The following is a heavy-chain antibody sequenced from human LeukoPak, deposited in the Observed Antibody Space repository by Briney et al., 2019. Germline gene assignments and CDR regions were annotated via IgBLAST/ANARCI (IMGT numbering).Heavy chain of an antibody. V-gene: IGHV1-18*01. D-gene: IGHD1-26*01. CDR2: VSAYNAKT. Sequence: ASVRVSCTASGYTFTTSYINWVRQAPGQGLEWMGWVSAYNAKTSYAQKFQGRVTMTTDSSTNTAYMDLTSLRSDDTAVYYCARGGTYYPCIDYWGQGTQVTVSS. J-gene: IGHJ4*02. CDR1: GYTFTTSY. CDR3: ARGGTYYPCIDY.